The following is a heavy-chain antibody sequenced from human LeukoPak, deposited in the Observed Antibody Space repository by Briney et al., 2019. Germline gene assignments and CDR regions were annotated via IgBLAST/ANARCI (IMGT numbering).Heavy chain of an antibody. V-gene: IGHV4-34*01. CDR2: INNSGST. J-gene: IGHJ4*02. CDR3: ARGPRGYSYGAILF. D-gene: IGHD5-18*01. CDR1: GGSLKGYY. Sequence: SETLSLTRGVYGGSLKGYYRGLVRPAPRKGLEWIGEINNSGSTNYDPSLKSRVTISVDTSKNQFSLKLSSVTAADTAVYYCARGPRGYSYGAILFWGQGTLVTVSS.